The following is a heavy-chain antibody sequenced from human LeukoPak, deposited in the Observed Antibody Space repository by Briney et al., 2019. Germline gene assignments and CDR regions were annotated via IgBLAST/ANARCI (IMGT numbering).Heavy chain of an antibody. D-gene: IGHD3-9*01. CDR3: ARKKYYDILTGLYNWFDP. V-gene: IGHV4-34*01. Sequence: PSETLSLTCAVYGGSFSGYYWSWLRQPPGKGLEWIGEINHSGSTNYNPSLKSRVTISVDTSKNQFSLKLSSVTAADTAVYYCARKKYYDILTGLYNWFDPWGQGTLVTVSS. CDR2: INHSGST. CDR1: GGSFSGYY. J-gene: IGHJ5*02.